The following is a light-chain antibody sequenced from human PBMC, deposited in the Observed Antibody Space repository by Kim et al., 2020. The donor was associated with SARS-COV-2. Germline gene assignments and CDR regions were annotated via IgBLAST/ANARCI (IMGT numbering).Light chain of an antibody. Sequence: EIVLTQSPGTLSLSPGERATFSCRASQSVARSYLAWYQQRPGQAPRLLIYAASSRATGIPDRFSGSGSGTDFTLTISRLEPEDFAVYYCQQYGSAPSMYTFGQGTKLEI. J-gene: IGKJ2*01. CDR1: QSVARSY. V-gene: IGKV3-20*01. CDR2: AAS. CDR3: QQYGSAPSMYT.